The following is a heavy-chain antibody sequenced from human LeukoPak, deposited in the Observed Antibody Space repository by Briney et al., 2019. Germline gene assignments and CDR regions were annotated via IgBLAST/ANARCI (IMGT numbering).Heavy chain of an antibody. CDR1: GGTFSSYA. V-gene: IGHV1-69*01. J-gene: IGHJ4*02. CDR2: IIPIFGTA. CDR3: AAPGIAAAGTRGYFDY. D-gene: IGHD6-13*01. Sequence: SVKVSCKASGGTFSSYAISWVRQAPGQGLEWMGGIIPIFGTANYAQKFQGRVTITADESTSTAYMELCSLRSEDTAVYYCAAPGIAAAGTRGYFDYWGQGTLVTVSS.